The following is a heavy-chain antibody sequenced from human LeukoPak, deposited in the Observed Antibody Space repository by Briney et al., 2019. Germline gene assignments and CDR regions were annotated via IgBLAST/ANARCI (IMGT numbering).Heavy chain of an antibody. CDR1: GYTFTSYG. CDR3: ARADYCSGGSCYSGNFDY. V-gene: IGHV1-18*01. Sequence: ASVKVSCKASGYTFTSYGISWVRQAPGQGLEWMGWISGYNGNTKYAQKLQGRVTMTSDTSTSTAYMELRSLRSDDTAVYYCARADYCSGGSCYSGNFDYWGQGTLVTVSS. J-gene: IGHJ4*02. D-gene: IGHD2-15*01. CDR2: ISGYNGNT.